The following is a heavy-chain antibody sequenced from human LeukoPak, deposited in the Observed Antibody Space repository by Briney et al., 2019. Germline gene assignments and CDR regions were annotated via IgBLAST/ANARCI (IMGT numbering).Heavy chain of an antibody. CDR2: MNPESGNT. Sequence: WMGWMNPESGNTGYAQKFQGRVTMTRDSSKSTAYMELISLRFEDTAIYYCTRAIRHQLLSDYWGQGTLVTASS. D-gene: IGHD2-2*01. CDR3: TRAIRHQLLSDY. V-gene: IGHV1-8*01. J-gene: IGHJ4*02.